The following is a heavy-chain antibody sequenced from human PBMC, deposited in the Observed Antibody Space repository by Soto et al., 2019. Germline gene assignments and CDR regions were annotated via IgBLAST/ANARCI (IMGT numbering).Heavy chain of an antibody. Sequence: QVQLVQSGAEVKKPGASVKVSCKASGYTFTGYYMHWVRQAPGQGLEWMGWINPNSGGTNYAQKFQGRVTMTRDTSISTAYMELSRLRSEDTAVYYCARDRIGIVVVPAARYYYYGMDVWGQGTTVTVSS. CDR3: ARDRIGIVVVPAARYYYYGMDV. D-gene: IGHD2-2*01. J-gene: IGHJ6*02. V-gene: IGHV1-2*02. CDR1: GYTFTGYY. CDR2: INPNSGGT.